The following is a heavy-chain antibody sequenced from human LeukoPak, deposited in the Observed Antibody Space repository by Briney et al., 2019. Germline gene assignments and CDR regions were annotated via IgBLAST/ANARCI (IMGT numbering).Heavy chain of an antibody. CDR2: INGNGGGT. CDR1: GFTFSGYA. D-gene: IGHD3-10*02. Sequence: GGSLRLSCAASGFTFSGYAMSWVRQAPGKGLDWVSAINGNGGGTYYAEAVKGRFSISRDNSKNTLSLQMSSLRAEDTAVYNCARQSLCSRQGFDPWGQGTLVAVSS. CDR3: ARQSLCSRQGFDP. V-gene: IGHV3-23*01. J-gene: IGHJ5*02.